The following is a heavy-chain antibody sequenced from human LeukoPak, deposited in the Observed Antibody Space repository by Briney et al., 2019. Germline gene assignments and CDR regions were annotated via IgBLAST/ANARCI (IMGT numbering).Heavy chain of an antibody. CDR2: IYYSGST. V-gene: IGHV4-31*03. J-gene: IGHJ5*02. CDR3: ASSRKNYDILTGYYSNWFDP. Sequence: SQTLSLTCTVSGGSISSGGYYWSWIRQHPGKGLEWIGYIYYSGSTYYNPSLKSRVTISVDRSKNQFSLKLSSVTAADTAVYYCASSRKNYDILTGYYSNWFDPWGQGTLVTVSS. D-gene: IGHD3-9*01. CDR1: GGSISSGGYY.